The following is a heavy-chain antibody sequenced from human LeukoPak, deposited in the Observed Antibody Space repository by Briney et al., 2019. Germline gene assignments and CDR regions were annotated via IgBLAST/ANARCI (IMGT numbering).Heavy chain of an antibody. D-gene: IGHD6-13*01. J-gene: IGHJ4*02. CDR1: GYTFSNYV. CDR2: ISAYNGNT. V-gene: IGHV1-18*01. CDR3: AREMKRIGSWYRGLIDY. Sequence: ASVKVSCKASGYTFSNYVINWVRQAPGQGLEWMGWISAYNGNTNYAQKLQGRVTMTTDTSTSTAYMELRSLRSDDTAVYYCAREMKRIGSWYRGLIDYWGQGTLVTVSS.